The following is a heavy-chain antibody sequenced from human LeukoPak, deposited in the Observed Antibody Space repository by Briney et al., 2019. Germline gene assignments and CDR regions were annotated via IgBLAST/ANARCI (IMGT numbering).Heavy chain of an antibody. D-gene: IGHD6-19*01. J-gene: IGHJ4*02. CDR1: GYTFTSYA. CDR3: ARDRQWLVREGDYYFDY. Sequence: ASVKVSCKASGYTFTSYAMHWVRQAPGQRLEWMGWINAGNGNTKYSQGFQGRVTITRDTSASTAYMELSSLRSEDTAVYYCARDRQWLVREGDYYFDYWGQGTLVTVSS. V-gene: IGHV1-3*01. CDR2: INAGNGNT.